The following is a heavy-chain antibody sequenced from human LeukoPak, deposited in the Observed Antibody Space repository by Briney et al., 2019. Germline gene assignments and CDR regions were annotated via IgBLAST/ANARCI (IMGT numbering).Heavy chain of an antibody. Sequence: GGSLRLSCAASGFSVTDKSMAWVRQAPGKGLDCISFIYRGEVTSYADSVRGRFIISRDSGTNTLYLQMDSLRADDTATYYCARVVAAIALRDYHYVDVWGKGTMVAVSS. CDR3: ARVVAAIALRDYHYVDV. CDR1: GFSVTDKS. J-gene: IGHJ6*03. D-gene: IGHD2-21*02. V-gene: IGHV3-53*01. CDR2: IYRGEVT.